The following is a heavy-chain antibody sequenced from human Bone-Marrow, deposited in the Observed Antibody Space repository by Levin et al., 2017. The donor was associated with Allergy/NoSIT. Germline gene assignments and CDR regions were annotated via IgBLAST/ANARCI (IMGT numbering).Heavy chain of an antibody. D-gene: IGHD3-16*01. CDR3: DRSGCWAAMTGCYVDY. CDR1: GGSINSGDHF. Sequence: SETLSLTCSVSGGSINSGDHFWSWVRQPPGKGLEWIGYIYYSRSTSYSSSLKSRLTISVDTSNNLFPLKLNSVTAADTPVYFCDRSGCWAAMTGCYVDYWGQGNLVTVSS. CDR2: IYYSRST. J-gene: IGHJ4*02. V-gene: IGHV4-30-4*01.